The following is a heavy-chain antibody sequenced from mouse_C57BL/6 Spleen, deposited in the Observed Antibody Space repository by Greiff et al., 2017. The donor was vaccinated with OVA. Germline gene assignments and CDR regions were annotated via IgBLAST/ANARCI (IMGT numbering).Heavy chain of an antibody. CDR2: GT. J-gene: IGHJ3*01. CDR3: ARSAYYSIFAY. Sequence: VQLQQSGPELVKPGASVKIPCKASGYTFTDYNMDWVKQSHGGTIYNQKFKGKATLTVDKSSSTAYMELRSLTSEDTAVYYCARSAYYSIFAYWGQGTLVTVSA. V-gene: IGHV1-18*01. D-gene: IGHD2-5*01. CDR1: GYTFTDYN.